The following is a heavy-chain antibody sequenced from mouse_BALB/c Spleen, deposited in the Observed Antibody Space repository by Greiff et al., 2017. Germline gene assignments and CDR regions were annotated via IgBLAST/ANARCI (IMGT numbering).Heavy chain of an antibody. CDR1: GFTFSSYG. D-gene: IGHD2-4*01. Sequence: EVQLVASGGGLVQPGGSLQLSCAASGFTFSSYGMSWVRQTPDKRLELVATINSNGGSTYYPDSVKGRFTISRDNAKNTLYLQMSSLKSEDTAMYYCARDRGGSTRITRAWFAYGGREKLVTDSA. V-gene: IGHV5-6-3*01. CDR2: INSNGGST. J-gene: IGHJ3*01. CDR3: ARDRGGSTRITRAWFAY.